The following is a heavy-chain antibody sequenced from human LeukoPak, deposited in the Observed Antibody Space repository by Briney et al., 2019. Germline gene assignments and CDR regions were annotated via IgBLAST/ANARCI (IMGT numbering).Heavy chain of an antibody. V-gene: IGHV3-30*02. Sequence: GGSLRLSCAASGFTFSSYGMHWVRQAPGKGLEWVAFIRYDGSNKYYADSVKGRFTISRDNSKNTLYLQMNSLRAEDTAVYYCANPKGYYDSSALIGGSWGQGTLVTVSS. J-gene: IGHJ5*02. CDR3: ANPKGYYDSSALIGGS. CDR1: GFTFSSYG. CDR2: IRYDGSNK. D-gene: IGHD3-22*01.